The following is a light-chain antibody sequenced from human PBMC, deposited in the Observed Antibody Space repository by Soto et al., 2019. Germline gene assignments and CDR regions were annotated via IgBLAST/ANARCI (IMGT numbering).Light chain of an antibody. V-gene: IGKV3-20*01. CDR2: GAS. CDR1: QSVSSSF. J-gene: IGKJ4*01. CDR3: HQYDNSPLT. Sequence: EIVLTPSPGTLSLSPVGRATLSCRASQSVSSSFLAWYQQKPGQAPRLLIYGASSRATGIPDRFSGSGSGRDFSLTISSLEPEDFAVYYCHQYDNSPLTFGGGTKVDIK.